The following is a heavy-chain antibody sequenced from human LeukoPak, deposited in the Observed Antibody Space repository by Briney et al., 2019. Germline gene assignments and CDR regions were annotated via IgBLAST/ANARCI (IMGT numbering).Heavy chain of an antibody. Sequence: PGGSLRLSCAASGFTFSNAWMNRVRQAPGKGLEWVSSISSSSSYIYYADSVKGRFTISRDNAKNSLYLQMNSLRAEDTAVYYCARDRKWKLYDAFDIWGQGTMVTVSS. J-gene: IGHJ3*02. V-gene: IGHV3-21*01. CDR1: GFTFSNAW. CDR3: ARDRKWKLYDAFDI. CDR2: ISSSSSYI. D-gene: IGHD1-26*01.